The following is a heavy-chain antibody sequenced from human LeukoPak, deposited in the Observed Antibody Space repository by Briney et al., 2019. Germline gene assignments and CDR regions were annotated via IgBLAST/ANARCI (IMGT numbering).Heavy chain of an antibody. V-gene: IGHV3-11*01. Sequence: PGGSLRLSCAASGFSFSDYYMSWLRQAPGKGLEWISYIISDGTAMYYADSVKGRFTISRDNAKNSLYLQMNSLRAEDTALYHCARVLGAGTGWELGWFDPWGQGTLVTVSS. CDR2: IISDGTAM. CDR3: ARVLGAGTGWELGWFDP. CDR1: GFSFSDYY. D-gene: IGHD1-26*01. J-gene: IGHJ5*02.